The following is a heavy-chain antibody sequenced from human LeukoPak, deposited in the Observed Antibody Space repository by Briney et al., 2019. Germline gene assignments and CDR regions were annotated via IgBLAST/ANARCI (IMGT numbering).Heavy chain of an antibody. D-gene: IGHD3-10*01. Sequence: SETLSLACTVSGGSISSYYWSWIRQTAGKGLEWIGRLSTSGTTNYNPSLKSRVTMSVDTSKNQFSLNLTSVTAADTAVYYCARARGQSGVDYWGQGTLVTVSS. V-gene: IGHV4-4*07. J-gene: IGHJ4*02. CDR1: GGSISSYY. CDR2: LSTSGTT. CDR3: ARARGQSGVDY.